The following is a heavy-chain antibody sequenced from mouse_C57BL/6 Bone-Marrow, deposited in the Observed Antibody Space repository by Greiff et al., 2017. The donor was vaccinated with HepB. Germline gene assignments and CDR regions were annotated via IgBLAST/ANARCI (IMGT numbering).Heavy chain of an antibody. CDR2: ISDGGSYT. D-gene: IGHD2-3*01. CDR1: GFTFSSYA. CDR3: ARDRKWLLPFDY. Sequence: EVHLVESGGGLVKPGGSLKLSCAASGFTFSSYAMSWVRQTPEKRLEWVATISDGGSYTYYPDNVKGRFTISRDNAKNNLYLQMSHLKSEDTAMYYCARDRKWLLPFDYWGQGTTLTVS. J-gene: IGHJ2*01. V-gene: IGHV5-4*01.